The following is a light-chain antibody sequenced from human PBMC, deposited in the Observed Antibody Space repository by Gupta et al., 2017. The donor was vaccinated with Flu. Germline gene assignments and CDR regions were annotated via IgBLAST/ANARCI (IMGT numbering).Light chain of an antibody. CDR3: SSYTNDDTWV. J-gene: IGLJ3*02. CDR2: EVH. Sequence: RAVTISCAGTSSDVGIYHRVSWYQQPPGTAPKLIISEVHSRPSGVPDRLSGSKSGNTASLTISGLQAEDEADYYCSSYTNDDTWVFGGGTKLTVL. V-gene: IGLV2-18*02. CDR1: SSDVGIYHR.